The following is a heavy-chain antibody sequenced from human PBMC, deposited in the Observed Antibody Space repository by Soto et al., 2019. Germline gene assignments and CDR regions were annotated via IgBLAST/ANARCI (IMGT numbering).Heavy chain of an antibody. J-gene: IGHJ6*02. CDR3: ERGVEGIAAAGTMVVNYYYYGMDV. V-gene: IGHV4-34*01. Sequence: PSETLSLTCAVYGGSFSGYYWSWIRQPPGKGLEWIGEINHSGSTNYNPSLKSRVTISVDTSKNQFSLKLSSVTAADTAVYYCERGVEGIAAAGTMVVNYYYYGMDVWGQGTTVTV. CDR2: INHSGST. CDR1: GGSFSGYY. D-gene: IGHD6-13*01.